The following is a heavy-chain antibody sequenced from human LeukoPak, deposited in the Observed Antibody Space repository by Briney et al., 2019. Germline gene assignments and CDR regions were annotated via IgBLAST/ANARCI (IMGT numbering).Heavy chain of an antibody. J-gene: IGHJ4*02. D-gene: IGHD3-10*01. Sequence: SETLSLTCAVYGGSFSGYYWSWIRQPPGKGLEWIGEINHSGSTNYNPSLKSRLTISVDTSKNQFSLKLNSVTAADTAMYYCGGSGCYYYLDQWGQGTLVTVSS. CDR2: INHSGST. CDR3: GGSGCYYYLDQ. V-gene: IGHV4-34*01. CDR1: GGSFSGYY.